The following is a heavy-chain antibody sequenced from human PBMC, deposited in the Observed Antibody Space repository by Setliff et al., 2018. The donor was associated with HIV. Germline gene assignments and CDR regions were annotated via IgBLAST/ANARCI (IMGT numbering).Heavy chain of an antibody. V-gene: IGHV4-61*09. D-gene: IGHD2-21*01. CDR2: IYASDNSGST. Sequence: PSETLSLTCTVSGDSITTGVYYWSWIRQPAGQGLEWIGHIYASDNSGSTRYNPSLNSRVTISLDTSKNQFSLWLTSLAATDTAVYYCARHCGSTPGQTCLYYLDVWGKGTTVTVSS. J-gene: IGHJ6*03. CDR3: ARHCGSTPGQTCLYYLDV. CDR1: GDSITTGVYY.